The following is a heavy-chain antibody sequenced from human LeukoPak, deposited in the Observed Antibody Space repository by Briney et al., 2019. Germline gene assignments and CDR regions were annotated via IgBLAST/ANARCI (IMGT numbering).Heavy chain of an antibody. D-gene: IGHD6-13*01. J-gene: IGHJ4*02. V-gene: IGHV4-61*02. CDR1: GGSISSGSYY. CDR3: ARWVRALQLADY. Sequence: PSQTLSLTCTVSGGSISSGSYYWSWIRQPAGKGLEWIGRIYTSGSTNYNPSLKSRVTISVDTSKNQFSLKLSSVTAADTAVHYCARWVRALQLADYWGQGTLVTVSS. CDR2: IYTSGST.